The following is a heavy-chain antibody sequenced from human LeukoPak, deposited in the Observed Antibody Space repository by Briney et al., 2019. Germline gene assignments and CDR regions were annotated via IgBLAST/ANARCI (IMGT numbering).Heavy chain of an antibody. V-gene: IGHV3-53*01. J-gene: IGHJ4*02. CDR1: GFTISSNY. Sequence: GGSLRLSCAASGFTISSNYMSWVRQAPGKGLKWVSVIYSGSSTYYADSVKGRLTISRDNSKNTLYLQMNSLRAEDTAVYYCARDRAYYDFWSGYYKGGGFDYWGQGTLVTVSS. D-gene: IGHD3-3*01. CDR3: ARDRAYYDFWSGYYKGGGFDY. CDR2: IYSGSST.